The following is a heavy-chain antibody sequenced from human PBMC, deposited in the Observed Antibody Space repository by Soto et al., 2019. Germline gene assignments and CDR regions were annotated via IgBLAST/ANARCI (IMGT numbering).Heavy chain of an antibody. CDR3: ARVRGGGSEYFFDY. J-gene: IGHJ4*02. D-gene: IGHD2-15*01. CDR1: GYTFTRYN. V-gene: IGHV1-46*01. CDR2: INPSGGTT. Sequence: QVQLVQSGAEVKKPGASVKVSCKASGYTFTRYNVHWVRQAPGQGLEWMAIINPSGGTTYYVQKFEGRVTLTTDTSTSTVYMERSSLRSYDTAVYYCARVRGGGSEYFFDYWGQGTLVTVSS.